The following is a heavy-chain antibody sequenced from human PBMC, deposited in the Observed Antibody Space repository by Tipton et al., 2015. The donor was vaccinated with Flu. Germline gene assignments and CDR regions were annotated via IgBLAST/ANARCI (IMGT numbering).Heavy chain of an antibody. CDR2: ISSSGSTI. Sequence: GSLRLSCAASGFTFSSYEMNWVRQAPGKGLEWVSYISSSGSTIYYADSVKGRFTISRDNAKNSLYLQMNSLRAEDTAVYYCARETSSGTDYWGQGTLVTVSS. D-gene: IGHD3-22*01. CDR1: GFTFSSYE. CDR3: ARETSSGTDY. J-gene: IGHJ4*02. V-gene: IGHV3-48*03.